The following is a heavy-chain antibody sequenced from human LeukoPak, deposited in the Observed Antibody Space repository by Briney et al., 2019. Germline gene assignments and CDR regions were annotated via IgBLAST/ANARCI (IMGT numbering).Heavy chain of an antibody. Sequence: PGGSLRLSCVASGFTFSSYAMGWVRQAAGKGLEWVSSTSSSGETTYYADSVKGRFTISRDNSRNTLYLQMNSLRAEDTAVYYCAKDRPNYYGTNGHYYRRDGDCWGQGTLVTVSS. J-gene: IGHJ4*02. V-gene: IGHV3-23*01. CDR2: TSSSGETT. D-gene: IGHD3-22*01. CDR1: GFTFSSYA. CDR3: AKDRPNYYGTNGHYYRRDGDC.